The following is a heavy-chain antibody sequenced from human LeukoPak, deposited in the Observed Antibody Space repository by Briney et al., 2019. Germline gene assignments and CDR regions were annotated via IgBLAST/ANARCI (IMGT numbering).Heavy chain of an antibody. Sequence: GRSLRLSCAVSGFTLSSYAMHWVSQAPGKGLGWVAVISYDGSNKYYADSVKGRFTISRDNSKNTLYLQMNSLRAEDTAVYYCARGRYCSSTSCYPIGRGAFDIWGQGTMVTVSS. D-gene: IGHD2-2*01. CDR3: ARGRYCSSTSCYPIGRGAFDI. V-gene: IGHV3-30-3*01. CDR1: GFTLSSYA. J-gene: IGHJ3*02. CDR2: ISYDGSNK.